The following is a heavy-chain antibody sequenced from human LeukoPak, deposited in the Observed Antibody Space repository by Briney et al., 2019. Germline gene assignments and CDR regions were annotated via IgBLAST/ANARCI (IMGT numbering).Heavy chain of an antibody. CDR1: GGSISSSSYY. D-gene: IGHD6-6*01. J-gene: IGHJ4*02. CDR2: IYYSGST. V-gene: IGHV4-39*01. Sequence: PSETLSLTCTVSGGSISSSSYYWGWIRQPPGKGLEWIGSIYYSGSTYYNPSLKSRVTISVDTSKNQFSLKLSSVTAADTAVYYCARQHRPSGWYSSSSLDYWGQGTLVIVSS. CDR3: ARQHRPSGWYSSSSLDY.